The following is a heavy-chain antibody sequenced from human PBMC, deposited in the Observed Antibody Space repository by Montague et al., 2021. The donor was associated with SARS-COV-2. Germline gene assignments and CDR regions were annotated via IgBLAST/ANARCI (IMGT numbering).Heavy chain of an antibody. CDR1: GGSISSYH. CDR2: IYYTGST. CDR3: ARAQNTCFIANCVNYFDF. Sequence: SETLSLTCEVSGGSISSYHWSWIRQPPGKGLEWIGYIYYTGSTKYNPSLKSRVTMSLDRPTNRFSLRLNSVTAADTAMYYCARAQNTCFIANCVNYFDFWGLGAQVTVSS. J-gene: IGHJ4*02. V-gene: IGHV4-59*01. D-gene: IGHD1-1*01.